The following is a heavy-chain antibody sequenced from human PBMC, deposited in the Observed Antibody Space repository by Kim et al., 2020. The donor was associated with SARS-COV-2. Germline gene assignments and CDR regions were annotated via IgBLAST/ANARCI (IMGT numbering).Heavy chain of an antibody. Sequence: GGSLRLSCSASGFTFSSYAMHWVRQAPGKGLEYVSAISSNGGSTYYADSVKGRFTISRDNSKNTLYLQMSSLRAEDTAVYYCVKAGYSSSSPAWGQGTLVTVSS. CDR1: GFTFSSYA. D-gene: IGHD6-6*01. CDR3: VKAGYSSSSPA. CDR2: ISSNGGST. V-gene: IGHV3-64D*06. J-gene: IGHJ5*02.